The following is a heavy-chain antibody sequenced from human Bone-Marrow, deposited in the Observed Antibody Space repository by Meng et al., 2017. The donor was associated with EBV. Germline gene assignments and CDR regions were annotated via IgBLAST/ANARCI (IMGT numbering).Heavy chain of an antibody. Sequence: QVQLVKSGAEVQKPWSSVKVSCKTSGGTFSSDAIGWVRQAPGQGLEWKGGLIPMLGALNYAQKFQDRVTIIADKSTSIHYMELSSLRSDDTAVYYCASESGRGYTSDYWGRGTLVTV. CDR3: ASESGRGYTSDY. CDR2: LIPMLGAL. D-gene: IGHD3-10*01. J-gene: IGHJ4*02. V-gene: IGHV1-69*06. CDR1: GGTFSSDA.